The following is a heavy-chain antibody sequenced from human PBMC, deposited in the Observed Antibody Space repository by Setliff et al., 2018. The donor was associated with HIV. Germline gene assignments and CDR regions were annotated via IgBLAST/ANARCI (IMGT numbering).Heavy chain of an antibody. CDR3: AKDMNRGGYSDSSPHDF. D-gene: IGHD3-22*01. Sequence: ASVKVSCKASGYTFTGYYMHWVRQAPGQGLEWMGRINPNSGGTNYAQKFQGRVTMTRDTSISTAYMELSGLRSEDTAVYYCAKDMNRGGYSDSSPHDFWGQGTLVTVSS. J-gene: IGHJ4*02. CDR1: GYTFTGYY. CDR2: INPNSGGT. V-gene: IGHV1-2*06.